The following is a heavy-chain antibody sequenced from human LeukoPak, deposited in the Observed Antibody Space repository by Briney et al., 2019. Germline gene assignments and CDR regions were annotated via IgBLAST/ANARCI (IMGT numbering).Heavy chain of an antibody. Sequence: GGSLRLSCAASGFTFSSYEMNWVRQAPGKGLVWVSYISSSGSTIYYADSVKGRFTISRDNAKNSLYLQMNSLRAEDTAVYYCARQPLDYDIVTGYYYYYVMDVWGQGTMVTVSS. J-gene: IGHJ6*02. D-gene: IGHD3-9*01. CDR3: ARQPLDYDIVTGYYYYYVMDV. CDR2: ISSSGSTI. V-gene: IGHV3-48*03. CDR1: GFTFSSYE.